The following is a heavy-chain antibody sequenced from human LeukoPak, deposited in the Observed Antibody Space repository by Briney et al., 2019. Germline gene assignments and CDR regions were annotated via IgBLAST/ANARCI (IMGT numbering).Heavy chain of an antibody. CDR2: ISGSDGNT. Sequence: PGGSLRLSCAASGFTFSSYAMSWVRQAPGKGLEWVSAISGSDGNTYYADSVKGRFTISRDNSKNTLYLQMNSLRAEDTALFFCAKSDCGHIGCKRLHYWGQGTLVTVSS. J-gene: IGHJ4*02. CDR3: AKSDCGHIGCKRLHY. D-gene: IGHD4/OR15-4a*01. CDR1: GFTFSSYA. V-gene: IGHV3-23*01.